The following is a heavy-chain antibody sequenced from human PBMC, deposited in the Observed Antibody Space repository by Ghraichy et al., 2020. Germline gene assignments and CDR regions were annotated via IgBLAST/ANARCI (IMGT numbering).Heavy chain of an antibody. Sequence: ASVKVSCKASGYTFSDNYIHWVRQAPGHGLEWMGYIDPNTGGTDFPQKFQGRVILTRDTSVTTAYMELASLTSDDTAMYYCARGALTLVRGPRYFYGVGAWGRGTAVTVSS. J-gene: IGHJ6*02. CDR3: ARGALTLVRGPRYFYGVGA. V-gene: IGHV1-2*02. CDR2: IDPNTGGT. D-gene: IGHD3-10*01. CDR1: GYTFSDNY.